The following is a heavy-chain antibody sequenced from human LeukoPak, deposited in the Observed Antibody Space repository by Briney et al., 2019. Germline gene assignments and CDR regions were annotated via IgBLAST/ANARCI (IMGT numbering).Heavy chain of an antibody. J-gene: IGHJ1*01. CDR1: GGSISSYY. V-gene: IGHV4-59*01. CDR2: IYYSGST. CDR3: AREGAKNDYGDPLYFQH. D-gene: IGHD4-17*01. Sequence: SETLSLTCTVSGGSISSYYWSWIRQPPGKGLEWIGYIYYSGSTNYSPSLKSRVTISVDTSKNQFSLKLSSVTAADTAVYYCAREGAKNDYGDPLYFQHWGQGTLVTVSS.